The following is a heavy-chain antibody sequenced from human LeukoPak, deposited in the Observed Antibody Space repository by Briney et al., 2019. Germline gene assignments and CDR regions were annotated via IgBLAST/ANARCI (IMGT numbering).Heavy chain of an antibody. J-gene: IGHJ1*01. CDR2: IFYSGNT. Sequence: GSLRLSCAASGFTFSRYSVNWVRQAPGKGLEWIGSIFYSGNTYYNPSLKSRVTISVDTSKNQFSLRLSSVTAADTAVYYCARHGSIVGASFQRWGQGTLVTVSS. V-gene: IGHV4-39*01. CDR1: GFTFSRYSVN. D-gene: IGHD1-26*01. CDR3: ARHGSIVGASFQR.